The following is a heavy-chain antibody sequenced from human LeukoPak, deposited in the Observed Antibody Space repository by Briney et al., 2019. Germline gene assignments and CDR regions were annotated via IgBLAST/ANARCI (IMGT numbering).Heavy chain of an antibody. D-gene: IGHD6-13*01. CDR2: INHSGST. CDR3: ARGGISLATPGGRAPFDY. CDR1: GGSFSDYY. J-gene: IGHJ4*02. Sequence: SETLSLTCAVYGGSFSDYYWSWIRQPPGKGLEWIGEINHSGSTNYNPSLKSRVTISVDTSNNQFSLKLSSVTAADTAVYSCARGGISLATPGGRAPFDYWGQGSLVTVSS. V-gene: IGHV4-34*01.